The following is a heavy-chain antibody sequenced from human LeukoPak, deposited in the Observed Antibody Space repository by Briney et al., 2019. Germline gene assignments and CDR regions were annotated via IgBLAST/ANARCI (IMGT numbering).Heavy chain of an antibody. CDR1: GGSISGQY. D-gene: IGHD5-24*01. V-gene: IGHV4-59*08. J-gene: IGHJ4*02. Sequence: SETLSLTCTVSGGSISGQYWSWIRQPPGKGLEWIGYIYYSGSTKYNPSLKSRVTISVDTSKNQFSLKLSSVTAADTAVYYCARGARAGYNLEPFDYWGQGTLVTVSS. CDR3: ARGARAGYNLEPFDY. CDR2: IYYSGST.